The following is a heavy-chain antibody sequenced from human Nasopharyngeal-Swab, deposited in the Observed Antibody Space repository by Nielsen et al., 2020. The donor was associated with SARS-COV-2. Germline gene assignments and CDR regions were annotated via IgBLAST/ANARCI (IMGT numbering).Heavy chain of an antibody. D-gene: IGHD6-13*01. CDR3: AKDKKARGHSSSWTTDY. V-gene: IGHV3-30*18. CDR2: ISYDGSNK. Sequence: VRQAEGKGVEWVAVISYDGSNKYYADSVKGRFTISRDNSKNTLYLQMNSLRAEDTAVYYCAKDKKARGHSSSWTTDYWGQGTLVTVSS. J-gene: IGHJ4*02.